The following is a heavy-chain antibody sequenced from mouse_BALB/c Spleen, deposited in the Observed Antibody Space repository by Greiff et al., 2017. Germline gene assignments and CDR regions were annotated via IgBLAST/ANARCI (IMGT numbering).Heavy chain of an antibody. CDR3: ARSDYDYFDV. Sequence: QVKLMESGAELARPGASVKLSCKASGYTFTSYWMQWVKQRPGQGLEWIGAIYPGDGDTRYTQKFKGKATLTADKSSSTAYMQLSSLASEDSAVYYCARSDYDYFDVWGAGTTVTVSS. J-gene: IGHJ1*01. CDR1: GYTFTSYW. D-gene: IGHD1-1*01. CDR2: IYPGDGDT. V-gene: IGHV1-87*01.